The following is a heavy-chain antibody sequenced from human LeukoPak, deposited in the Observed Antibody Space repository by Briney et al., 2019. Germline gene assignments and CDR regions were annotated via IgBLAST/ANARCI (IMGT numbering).Heavy chain of an antibody. CDR1: GGSISSYY. D-gene: IGHD3-22*01. V-gene: IGHV4-59*08. J-gene: IGHJ6*03. CDR3: ARLAKYYYDSRYYYYMDV. CDR2: IYYSGST. Sequence: KPSETLSLTCTVSGGSISSYYWSWIRQPPGKGLEWIGYIYYSGSTNYNPSLKSRVTISVDTSKNQFSLKLSSVTAADTAVHYCARLAKYYYDSRYYYYMDVWGKGTTVTVSS.